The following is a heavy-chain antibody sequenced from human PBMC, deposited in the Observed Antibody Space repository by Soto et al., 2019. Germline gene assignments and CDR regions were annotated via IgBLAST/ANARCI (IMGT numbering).Heavy chain of an antibody. D-gene: IGHD3-9*01. Sequence: EVQLLESGGGLVQPGGSLRLSCAASGFTFSSYAMSWVRQAPGKGLEWVSAISGSGGGTYYADSVKGRFTISRDNSKNTLYLQMNSLRAEDTAVYYCAKVGYYDILTGYQDSDAFDIWGQGTMVTVSS. V-gene: IGHV3-23*01. CDR1: GFTFSSYA. J-gene: IGHJ3*02. CDR2: ISGSGGGT. CDR3: AKVGYYDILTGYQDSDAFDI.